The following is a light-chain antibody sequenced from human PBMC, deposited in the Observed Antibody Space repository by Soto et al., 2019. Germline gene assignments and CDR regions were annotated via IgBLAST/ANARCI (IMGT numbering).Light chain of an antibody. J-gene: IGLJ2*01. CDR2: EVS. CDR3: SSYTSSSTVV. CDR1: SSDVGNDNF. Sequence: QSALTQPASVSGSPGQSITISCTGTSSDVGNDNFVSWYQHHPGKAPKLIIYEVSNRPSGVSNRFSGSKSGNTASLTISGLQAEDEADYYCSSYTSSSTVVFGGGTKLTVL. V-gene: IGLV2-14*01.